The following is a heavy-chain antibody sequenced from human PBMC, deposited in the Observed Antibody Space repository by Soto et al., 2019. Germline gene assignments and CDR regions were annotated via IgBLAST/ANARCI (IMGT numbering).Heavy chain of an antibody. CDR2: ISYSGIT. J-gene: IGHJ5*02. CDR3: ARDINCSGGSCYSGFWFDP. CDR1: GDPISSGGYY. V-gene: IGHV4-31*03. Sequence: PSETLSLTCTVSGDPISSGGYYWSWIRQHPGKGLEWIGYISYSGITYYNPSLKSRLTISVDTSKNQFSLNLNSVTAADTAVYYCARDINCSGGSCYSGFWFDPWGQGTLVTVSS. D-gene: IGHD2-15*01.